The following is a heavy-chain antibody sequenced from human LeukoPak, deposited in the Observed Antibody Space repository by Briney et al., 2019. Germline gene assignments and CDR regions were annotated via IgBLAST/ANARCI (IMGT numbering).Heavy chain of an antibody. J-gene: IGHJ4*02. V-gene: IGHV1-18*01. D-gene: IGHD1-1*01. CDR2: ISAYNGNT. Sequence: ASVKVSCKASGYTFTSYGISWVRQAPGQGLEWMGWISAYNGNTNYAQKLQGRVTMTTDTSTSTAYMELRSLRSDDTAVYYCARDLAPNNLWSERLDYWGQGTLVTVSS. CDR1: GYTFTSYG. CDR3: ARDLAPNNLWSERLDY.